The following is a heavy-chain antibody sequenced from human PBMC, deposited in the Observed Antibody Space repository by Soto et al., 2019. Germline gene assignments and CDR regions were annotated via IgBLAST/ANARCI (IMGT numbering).Heavy chain of an antibody. CDR2: ISAYNGNT. J-gene: IGHJ6*02. CDR3: ARESIAARPDYYYGMDV. Sequence: ASVKVSCKASGYTFTSYGISWVRQAPGQGLEWMGWISAYNGNTNYAQKLQGRVTMTTDTSTSTAYVELRSLRSDDTAVYYCARESIAARPDYYYGMDVWGQGTTVTVSS. D-gene: IGHD6-6*01. CDR1: GYTFTSYG. V-gene: IGHV1-18*04.